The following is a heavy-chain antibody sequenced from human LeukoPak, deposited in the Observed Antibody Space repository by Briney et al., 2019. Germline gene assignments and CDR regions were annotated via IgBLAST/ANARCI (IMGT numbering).Heavy chain of an antibody. V-gene: IGHV3-7*05. CDR1: GFTFSNYW. CDR2: IKEDGSEK. J-gene: IGHJ4*02. CDR3: AREQYGGKDY. Sequence: GGSLRLSCAASGFTFSNYWMSWVRQAPGKGLEWVANIKEDGSEKYYVGSVKGRFTISRDNAKNSVYLQMNSLRAEDTAVYYCAREQYGGKDYWGQGNLVTVSS. D-gene: IGHD4-23*01.